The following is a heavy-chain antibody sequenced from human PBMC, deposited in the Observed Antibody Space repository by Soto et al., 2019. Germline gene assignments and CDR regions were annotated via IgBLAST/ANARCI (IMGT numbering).Heavy chain of an antibody. Sequence: LRLSCAASGFTFTRCSMNWVRQAPGKGLEWVSSISSTTNYIYYGDSMKGRFTISRDNAKNSLYLEMNSLRAEDTAVYYCARESEDLTSNFDYWGQGTLVTVSS. CDR2: ISSTTNYI. CDR3: ARESEDLTSNFDY. V-gene: IGHV3-21*06. CDR1: GFTFTRCS. J-gene: IGHJ4*02.